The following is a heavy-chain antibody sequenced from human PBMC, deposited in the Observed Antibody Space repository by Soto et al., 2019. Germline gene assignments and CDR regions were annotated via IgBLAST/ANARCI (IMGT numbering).Heavy chain of an antibody. CDR3: AKSEMHWNDVGDFDY. D-gene: IGHD1-1*01. Sequence: PGGSLRLSCAASGFTFSSYAMSWVRQAPGKGLEWVSAISGSGGSTYYADSVKGRFTISRDNSKNTLYLQMNSMRAEDTAVYYCAKSEMHWNDVGDFDYWGQGTLVTVSS. CDR2: ISGSGGST. CDR1: GFTFSSYA. V-gene: IGHV3-23*01. J-gene: IGHJ4*02.